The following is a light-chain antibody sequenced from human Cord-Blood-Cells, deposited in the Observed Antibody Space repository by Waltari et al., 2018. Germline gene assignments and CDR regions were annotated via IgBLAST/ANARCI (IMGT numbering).Light chain of an antibody. CDR2: GAA. CDR3: QQYNNWPRT. V-gene: IGKV3-15*01. CDR1: QSVSSN. J-gene: IGKJ1*01. Sequence: EIVMTQSPATPSVSPGERATLSCRASQSVSSNLAWYQQKPGQAPRPLIYGAATRATGIPARFSGSRSGTEFTLTISSLQSEDFAVYCCQQYNNWPRTFGEGTKVEIK.